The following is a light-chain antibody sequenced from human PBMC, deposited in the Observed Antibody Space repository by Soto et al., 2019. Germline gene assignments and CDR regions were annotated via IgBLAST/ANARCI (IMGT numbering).Light chain of an antibody. CDR2: AAS. CDR1: QSISSY. Sequence: DIQMTQSPSSLSASVGDRVTITCRASQSISSYLNWYQQKPGKAPKLLSYAASSLQSGVPSRFSGSGSGTDFTLTISSLQPEDFATYYCQQHYSTPRTFGQGTKREIQ. CDR3: QQHYSTPRT. V-gene: IGKV1-39*01. J-gene: IGKJ2*01.